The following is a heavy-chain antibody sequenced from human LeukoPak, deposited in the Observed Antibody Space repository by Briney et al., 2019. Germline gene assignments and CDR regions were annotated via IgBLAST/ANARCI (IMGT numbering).Heavy chain of an antibody. J-gene: IGHJ6*02. V-gene: IGHV3-64*04. CDR1: GFTFSSYA. Sequence: GGSLRLSCSASGFTFSSYAMHWVRQAPGKGLEYVSAISSNGGSTYYADSVKGRFTISRDNSKNTLYLQMNSLRAEDTAVYYCARGRYYGMDVWGQGTTVTASS. CDR3: ARGRYYGMDV. CDR2: ISSNGGST.